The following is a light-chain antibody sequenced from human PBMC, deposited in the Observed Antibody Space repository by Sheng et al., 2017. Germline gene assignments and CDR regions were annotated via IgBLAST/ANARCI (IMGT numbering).Light chain of an antibody. CDR1: SIGSKR. J-gene: IGLJ7*01. V-gene: IGLV3-21*03. CDR2: DDS. CDR3: QVWESGSGHAV. Sequence: SYVLTQPPSVSVAPGKTARIACEGNSIGSKRVHWYQEKPGQAPVLVVYDDSDRPSGIPARFSGSNSENTATLTISRVEAGDEADYFCQVWESGSGHAVFGGGTHLTVL.